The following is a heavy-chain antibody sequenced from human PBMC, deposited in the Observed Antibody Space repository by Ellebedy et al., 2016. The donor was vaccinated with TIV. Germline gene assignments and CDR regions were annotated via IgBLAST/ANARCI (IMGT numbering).Heavy chain of an antibody. Sequence: MPSETLSLTCAVSGDSISSGNWWSWVRQPPGKGLEWIGAVYHTGSTYYNPYLKSRVAISVDTSKNQFSLKLGSVTAADTAVYYCARGDPKKSSGPGYWGQGTLVTVSS. V-gene: IGHV4-4*02. J-gene: IGHJ4*02. CDR1: GDSISSGNW. CDR3: ARGDPKKSSGPGY. D-gene: IGHD3-22*01. CDR2: VYHTGST.